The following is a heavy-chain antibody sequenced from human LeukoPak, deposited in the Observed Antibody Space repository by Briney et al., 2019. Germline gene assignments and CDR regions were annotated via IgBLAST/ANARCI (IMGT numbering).Heavy chain of an antibody. CDR1: GFTLSSYW. D-gene: IGHD4-17*01. Sequence: PGGSLRLSCAASGFTLSSYWMNWVRHPPGKGLEWVADIKQDGSEKYYVDSVKGRFTISRDNAKNSLYLQMNSLRAEDTAVYYCARDSKNDYGDWWFDPWGQGTLVTVSS. V-gene: IGHV3-7*01. J-gene: IGHJ5*02. CDR3: ARDSKNDYGDWWFDP. CDR2: IKQDGSEK.